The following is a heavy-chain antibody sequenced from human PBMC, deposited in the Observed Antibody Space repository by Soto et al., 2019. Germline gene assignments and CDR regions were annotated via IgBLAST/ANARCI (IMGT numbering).Heavy chain of an antibody. J-gene: IGHJ4*02. CDR2: IIPIFDAT. V-gene: IGHV1-69*01. D-gene: IGHD2-15*01. Sequence: QVQMVQSGAEVQKPGSSARFSCKVSGGTFSRHSISWVRHAPGQGLEWMGGIIPIFDATQYAQKFQGRLTIAADESTTTFHMAWSGLGPEVRAMYYCALDLMSVRGSWCQGTLVSVS. CDR1: GGTFSRHS. CDR3: ALDLMSVRGS.